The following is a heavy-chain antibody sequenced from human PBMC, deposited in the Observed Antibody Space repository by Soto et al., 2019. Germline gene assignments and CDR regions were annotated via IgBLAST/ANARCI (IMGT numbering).Heavy chain of an antibody. V-gene: IGHV3-7*01. CDR3: VGGDGWYLDY. Sequence: ESGGGLVQPGGSLRLSCAASGFTFSSFWMSWVRQAPGKGLEWMAIIKGDASETVYVDSVKGRFTISRDNTKNAVYLQMNSLRADDTAVYYCVGGDGWYLDYWGQGALLTVSS. CDR2: IKGDASET. CDR1: GFTFSSFW. J-gene: IGHJ4*02. D-gene: IGHD6-19*01.